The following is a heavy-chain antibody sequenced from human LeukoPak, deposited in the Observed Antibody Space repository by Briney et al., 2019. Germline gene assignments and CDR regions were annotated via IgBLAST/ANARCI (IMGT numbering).Heavy chain of an antibody. CDR3: AKDRIVGTIGRAFDI. V-gene: IGHV3-23*01. Sequence: GGSLRLSCAASGFTFSSYAMSWVRQAPGKGPEWVSVIRGSGGSTYYADSVKGRFTISRDNSKNTLYLQMNSLRAEDTAVYYCAKDRIVGTIGRAFDIWGQGTMVTVSS. CDR1: GFTFSSYA. CDR2: IRGSGGST. D-gene: IGHD1-26*01. J-gene: IGHJ3*02.